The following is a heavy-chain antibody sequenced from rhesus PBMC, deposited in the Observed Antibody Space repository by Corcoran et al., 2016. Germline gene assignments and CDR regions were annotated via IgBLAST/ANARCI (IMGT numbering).Heavy chain of an antibody. CDR2: IGGSSGST. V-gene: IGHV4-127*01. D-gene: IGHD1-26*01. Sequence: QVQLQESGPGLVKPSETLSLTCAVSGYSISSGYGWRWLRQPPGKGLEWIGYIGGSSGSTNYNPYLKSRDNMSKDTSKNPFSLKLSSVTAADTAGYYCARGHNWNYGAFDFWGQGLRVTVSA. CDR1: GYSISSGYG. J-gene: IGHJ3*01. CDR3: ARGHNWNYGAFDF.